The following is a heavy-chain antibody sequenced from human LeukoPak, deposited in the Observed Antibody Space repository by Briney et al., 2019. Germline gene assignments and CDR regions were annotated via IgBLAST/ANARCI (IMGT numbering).Heavy chain of an antibody. CDR1: GYTFTSYG. CDR2: ISAYNGNT. Sequence: ASVKVSCKASGYTFTSYGISWVRQAPGQGREWMGWISAYNGNTNYAQKLQGRVTMTTDTSTSTAYMELRSLRSDDTAVYYCARPLDYYDSSGYYPRENWFDPWGQGTLVTVSS. J-gene: IGHJ5*02. CDR3: ARPLDYYDSSGYYPRENWFDP. V-gene: IGHV1-18*01. D-gene: IGHD3-22*01.